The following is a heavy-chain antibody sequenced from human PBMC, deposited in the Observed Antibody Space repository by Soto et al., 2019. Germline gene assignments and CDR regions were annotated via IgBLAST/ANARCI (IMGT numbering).Heavy chain of an antibody. CDR3: ARDASHPDY. V-gene: IGHV1-18*04. Sequence: QVQLVQSGAEVKKPGASVKVSCKASGYTFTSYSISWVRQAPGQGLEWMGWISAYNGNKNYAQMLQGRVTMTTDTSTNSAYSELRSLRTDDTAVYLWARDASHPDYWCQGTLINVPS. J-gene: IGHJ4*02. CDR2: ISAYNGNK. D-gene: IGHD3-16*01. CDR1: GYTFTSYS.